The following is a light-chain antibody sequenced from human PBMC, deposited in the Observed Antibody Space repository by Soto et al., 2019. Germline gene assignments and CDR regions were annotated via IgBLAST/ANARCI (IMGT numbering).Light chain of an antibody. CDR2: AAS. V-gene: IGKV1-39*01. CDR3: QQSYSVTCT. Sequence: DIQMTQSPSSMSASVADSVTITXRASQSISSDLNWYQQKPGKAPKXXIYAASTLQSGVPSRFSGSGSETDFTLTISSLQPEDFAAYSCQQSYSVTCTFGQGTKVEIK. CDR1: QSISSD. J-gene: IGKJ1*01.